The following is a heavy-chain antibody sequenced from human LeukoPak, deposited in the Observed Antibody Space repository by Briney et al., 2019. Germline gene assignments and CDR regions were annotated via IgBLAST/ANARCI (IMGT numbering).Heavy chain of an antibody. Sequence: ASVKVSCKASGGTFSSYAISWVRQAPGQGLEWMGGIIPIFGTANYAQKFQGRVTITADESTSTAYMELSSLRSEDTAVYYCARASVSGISRWGGPIGFWGQGALATVSS. D-gene: IGHD3-10*01. J-gene: IGHJ4*02. V-gene: IGHV1-69*13. CDR2: IIPIFGTA. CDR1: GGTFSSYA. CDR3: ARASVSGISRWGGPIGF.